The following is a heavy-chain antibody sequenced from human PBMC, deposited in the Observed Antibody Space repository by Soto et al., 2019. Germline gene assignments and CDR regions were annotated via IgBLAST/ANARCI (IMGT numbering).Heavy chain of an antibody. D-gene: IGHD6-13*01. CDR2: INPSGGAP. CDR1: GYTFTSSN. CDR3: ARKLEGFDY. V-gene: IGHV1-46*03. Sequence: ASVKVSCKAFGYTFTSSNIHWVRQAPGQGLEWMGIINPSGGAPSSAQKFQGRVTMTRDTSTSTVYMELSSLRSDDTAVYYCARKLEGFDYWGQGTLVTVSS. J-gene: IGHJ4*02.